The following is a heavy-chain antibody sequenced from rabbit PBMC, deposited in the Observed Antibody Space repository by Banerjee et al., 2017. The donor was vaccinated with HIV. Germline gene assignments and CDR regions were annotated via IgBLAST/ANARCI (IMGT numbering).Heavy chain of an antibody. J-gene: IGHJ4*01. Sequence: QSLEESGGDLVKPGASLTLTCTASGFSFSSNYYMCWVRQAPGKGLELIACIYTGSGSTWYASWAKGRFTISKTSSTTVTLQMTSLTAADTATYFCARRADGAFKLWGPGTLVTVS. CDR1: GFSFSSNYY. CDR2: IYTGSGST. V-gene: IGHV1S40*01. D-gene: IGHD2-1*01. CDR3: ARRADGAFKL.